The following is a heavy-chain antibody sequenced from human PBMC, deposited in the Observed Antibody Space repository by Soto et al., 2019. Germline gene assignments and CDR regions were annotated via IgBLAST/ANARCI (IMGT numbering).Heavy chain of an antibody. CDR1: GYTFTSYG. J-gene: IGHJ4*02. V-gene: IGHV1-18*04. CDR3: ARNRRIAAAGVGFDY. CDR2: ISAYNGNT. D-gene: IGHD6-13*01. Sequence: QVQLVQSGAEVKKPGASVKVSCKASGYTFTSYGISWVRQAPGHGLEWMGWISAYNGNTNYAQKLQGRVTMTTDTSTSTAYMELRSLRADDTAVYYCARNRRIAAAGVGFDYWGQGTLVTVSS.